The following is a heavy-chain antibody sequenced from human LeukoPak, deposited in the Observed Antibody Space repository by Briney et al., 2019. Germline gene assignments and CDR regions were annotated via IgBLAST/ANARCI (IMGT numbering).Heavy chain of an antibody. CDR2: IYYSGRT. Sequence: SETLSLTCSVSGGSISSYYWSWIRQPPGKGLEWIGYIYYSGRTNYNPSLKSRVTISVDTSKNQFSLTLSSVTAADTAVYYCARLLVVRGVILYYYYMDVWGKGTTVTISS. V-gene: IGHV4-59*01. J-gene: IGHJ6*03. CDR3: ARLLVVRGVILYYYYMDV. D-gene: IGHD3-10*01. CDR1: GGSISSYY.